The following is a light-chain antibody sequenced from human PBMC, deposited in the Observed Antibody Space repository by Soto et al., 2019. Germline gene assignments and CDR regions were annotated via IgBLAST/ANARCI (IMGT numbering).Light chain of an antibody. J-gene: IGKJ1*01. CDR1: QSVRSY. V-gene: IGKV3-11*01. CDR2: DAS. CDR3: QQRSNWPRT. Sequence: EIVLTQSPATLSLSPGERATLSCRASQSVRSYLAWYQQKSGQAPRLLIYDASNRATGIPARFSGSGSGTDFTLTISSLEPEDFAVYCCQQRSNWPRTFGQGTTVDLK.